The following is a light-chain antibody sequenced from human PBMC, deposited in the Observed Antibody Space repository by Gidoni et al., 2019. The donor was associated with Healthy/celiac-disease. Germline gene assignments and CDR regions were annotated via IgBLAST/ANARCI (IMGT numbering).Light chain of an antibody. CDR1: QSIISY. CDR3: QKSYSTPPLT. Sequence: DIQMTQSTSSLSASLGDRVTITCRASQSIISYLNWYQQKPGKATRLMISAASSLQSGVPSRCSCSGTGTDFTLTISSLQPEDFVTYYCQKSYSTPPLTFGGGTKVEIK. V-gene: IGKV1-39*01. CDR2: AAS. J-gene: IGKJ4*02.